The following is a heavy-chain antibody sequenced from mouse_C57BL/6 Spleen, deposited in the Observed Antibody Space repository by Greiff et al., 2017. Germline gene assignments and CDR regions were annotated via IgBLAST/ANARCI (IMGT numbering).Heavy chain of an antibody. CDR1: GYAFSSSW. Sequence: VQLQQSGPELVKPGASVKISCKASGYAFSSSWMNWVKQRPGKGLEWIGRIYPGDGDTTYNGKFKGKATLTADKSSSKAYSQPSSPTSEDSTVDFGAISGTSVVAKGYFDVWGTGTTVTVSS. CDR2: IYPGDGDT. D-gene: IGHD1-1*01. V-gene: IGHV1-82*01. CDR3: AISGTSVVAKGYFDV. J-gene: IGHJ1*03.